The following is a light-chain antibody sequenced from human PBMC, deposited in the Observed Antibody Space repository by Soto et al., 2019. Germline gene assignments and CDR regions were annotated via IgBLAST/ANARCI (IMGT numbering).Light chain of an antibody. J-gene: IGKJ2*01. Sequence: DIQMTQSPSTVSASVGDRVTITCRASQSISTWLAWYQQKPGKATRLLIYKASSLESGVPSRFTGSGSGTQFTLIIDSLQPDDSATYYCQDYDSYPYTFGQGTKLEI. V-gene: IGKV1-5*03. CDR2: KAS. CDR1: QSISTW. CDR3: QDYDSYPYT.